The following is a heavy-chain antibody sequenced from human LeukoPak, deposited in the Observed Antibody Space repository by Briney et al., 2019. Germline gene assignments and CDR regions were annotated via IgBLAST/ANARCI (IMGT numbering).Heavy chain of an antibody. CDR3: ARDGGTYYGDY. CDR2: IYAGGTT. V-gene: IGHV3-53*01. J-gene: IGHJ4*02. CDR1: GPFVTQNY. Sequence: HPGGSLRLSCAASGPFVTQNYMSWVRQAPGRGLEWVSVIYAGGTTYYADSVKDRFTISTDKSKNTLYLQMDNLRAEDTAVYYCARDGGTYYGDYWGRGALVIVSS. D-gene: IGHD1-26*01.